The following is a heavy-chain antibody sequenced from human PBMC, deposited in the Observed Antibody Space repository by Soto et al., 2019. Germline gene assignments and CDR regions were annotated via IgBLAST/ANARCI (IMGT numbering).Heavy chain of an antibody. J-gene: IGHJ6*02. V-gene: IGHV1-69*01. Sequence: QVQLVQSGAEVKKPGSSVKVSCKASGGTFSSYAISWVRQAPGQGLEWMGAIIPIFGTANYAQKFQGRVTITADESTSTDYMELSSLRSEDTAVYYCARGSSSPYYYYYGMDVWGQGTTVTVSS. CDR2: IIPIFGTA. D-gene: IGHD6-6*01. CDR3: ARGSSSPYYYYYGMDV. CDR1: GGTFSSYA.